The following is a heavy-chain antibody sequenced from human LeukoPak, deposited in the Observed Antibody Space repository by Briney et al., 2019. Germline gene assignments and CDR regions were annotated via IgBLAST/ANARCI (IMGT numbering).Heavy chain of an antibody. V-gene: IGHV4-39*01. D-gene: IGHD3-22*01. CDR3: ARYYDSSGYYPHRFDY. CDR2: IYYSGST. CDR1: GGSISSSSYY. J-gene: IGHJ4*02. Sequence: PSETLSLTCTVSGGSISSSSYYWGWIRQPPGKGLEWIGSIYYSGSTYYNPSLKSRVTISVDTSKNQFSLKLSSVTAADTAVYYCARYYDSSGYYPHRFDYWGQGNLVTVSS.